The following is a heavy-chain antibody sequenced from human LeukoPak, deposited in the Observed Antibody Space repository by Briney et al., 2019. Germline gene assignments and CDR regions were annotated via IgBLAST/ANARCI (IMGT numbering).Heavy chain of an antibody. Sequence: GRSLRLSCAASGFTFDDYAMHWVRQAPGKGLEWVSGISWNSGSIVYADSVKGRFTISRDNAKNSLYLQMNSLRAEDVALYYCAKGGYRTILYYFDYWGQGTLVTVSS. D-gene: IGHD2-2*02. CDR1: GFTFDDYA. CDR3: AKGGYRTILYYFDY. CDR2: ISWNSGSI. J-gene: IGHJ4*02. V-gene: IGHV3-9*03.